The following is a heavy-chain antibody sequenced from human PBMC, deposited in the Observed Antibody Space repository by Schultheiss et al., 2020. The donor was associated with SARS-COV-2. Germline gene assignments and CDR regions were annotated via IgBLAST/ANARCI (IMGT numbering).Heavy chain of an antibody. CDR3: ARAYGDYGVAEYFQH. CDR1: GYTFTSHD. Sequence: ASVKVSCKASGYTFTSHDINWVRQATGQGLEWMGWMNPNSGHTGYTQKFQGRVTITRNTSISTAYMELSSLRSDDTAVYYCARAYGDYGVAEYFQHWGQGTLVTVSS. CDR2: MNPNSGHT. V-gene: IGHV1-8*03. D-gene: IGHD4-17*01. J-gene: IGHJ1*01.